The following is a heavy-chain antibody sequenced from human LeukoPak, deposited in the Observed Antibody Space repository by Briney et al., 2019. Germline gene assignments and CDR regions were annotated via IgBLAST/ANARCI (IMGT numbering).Heavy chain of an antibody. V-gene: IGHV3-7*01. CDR1: GFPFNSYW. Sequence: GGAPRPSLAAPGFPFNSYWMSWVRPGPGEGAGWGANINQEGSEKYYVDSVKGRFTISRDNAKNSLYLQMNSLRAEDTALYYCAREYLKDPYFDYWGQGTLVTVSS. D-gene: IGHD2/OR15-2a*01. J-gene: IGHJ4*02. CDR3: AREYLKDPYFDY. CDR2: INQEGSEK.